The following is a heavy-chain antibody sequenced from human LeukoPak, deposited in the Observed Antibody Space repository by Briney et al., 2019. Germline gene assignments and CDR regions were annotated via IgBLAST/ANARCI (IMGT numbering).Heavy chain of an antibody. CDR3: ARGIRAGYYDSSGYYSRWFDP. Sequence: ASVKVSCKASGGTFSSYAINWVRQATGQGLEWMGWMNPNSGNTGYAQKFQGRVTITRNTSISTAYMELSSLRSEDTAVYYCARGIRAGYYDSSGYYSRWFDPWGQGTLVTVSS. D-gene: IGHD3-22*01. J-gene: IGHJ5*02. CDR1: GGTFSSYA. V-gene: IGHV1-8*03. CDR2: MNPNSGNT.